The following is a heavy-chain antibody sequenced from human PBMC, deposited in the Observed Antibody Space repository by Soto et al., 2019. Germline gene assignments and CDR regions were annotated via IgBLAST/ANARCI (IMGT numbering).Heavy chain of an antibody. D-gene: IGHD3-3*01. CDR2: INHSGST. CDR1: GGSFSGYY. V-gene: IGHV4-34*01. J-gene: IGHJ6*02. Sequence: KPSETLSLTCAVYGGSFSGYYWSWIRQPPGKGLEWIGEINHSGSTNYNPSLKSRVTISVDTSKNQFSLKLSSVTAADTAVYYCARAPYYDFWSGYPARFGMDVWGQGTTVTVSS. CDR3: ARAPYYDFWSGYPARFGMDV.